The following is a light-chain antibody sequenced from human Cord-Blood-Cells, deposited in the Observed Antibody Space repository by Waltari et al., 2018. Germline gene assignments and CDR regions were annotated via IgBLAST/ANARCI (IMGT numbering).Light chain of an antibody. J-gene: IGKJ2*01. V-gene: IGKV3-20*01. CDR2: GAS. Sequence: EIVLTQSPGTLSLSPGERATLSCRASPSVSSSYLAWYQQKPGQAPRLLIYGASSRGTGIPDRFSGSGSGTDFTLTISRLEPEDFAVYYCQQYGSSPYTFGQGTKLEIK. CDR1: PSVSSSY. CDR3: QQYGSSPYT.